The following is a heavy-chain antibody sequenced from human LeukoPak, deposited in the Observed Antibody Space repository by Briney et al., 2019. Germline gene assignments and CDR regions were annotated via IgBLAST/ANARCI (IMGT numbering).Heavy chain of an antibody. Sequence: SETLSLTCTVSGGSTSSSHYYWGWIRQPPGKGLEWIGTIYYNGNTYYSPSLKSRVTISVDTSKNQFSLKVSSVTAADTAVYYCVRYSYGEFDYWGQGTLVTVSS. V-gene: IGHV4-39*01. J-gene: IGHJ4*02. CDR2: IYYNGNT. D-gene: IGHD5-18*01. CDR1: GGSTSSSHYY. CDR3: VRYSYGEFDY.